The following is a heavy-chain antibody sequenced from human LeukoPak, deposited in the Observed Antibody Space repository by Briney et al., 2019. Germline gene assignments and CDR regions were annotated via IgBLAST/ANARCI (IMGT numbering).Heavy chain of an antibody. V-gene: IGHV4-59*01. J-gene: IGHJ5*02. Sequence: SETLSLTCTVSGGSISSYYWSWIRQPPGKGLEWIGYIYYSGSTNYNPSLESRVTISVDTSKYQFSLKLRSVTAADTAVYYCARLGLTGFDPWGQGTLVTVSS. CDR1: GGSISSYY. CDR2: IYYSGST. CDR3: ARLGLTGFDP. D-gene: IGHD3-16*01.